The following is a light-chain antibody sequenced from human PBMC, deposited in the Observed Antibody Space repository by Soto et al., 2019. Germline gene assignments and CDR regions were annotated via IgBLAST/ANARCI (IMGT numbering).Light chain of an antibody. CDR2: DVT. V-gene: IGLV2-11*01. CDR3: CSYAGTYTFYA. Sequence: QSVLTQHRSVSGSPGQSVTISCTGTSSDVGGYDYVSWYQQHPGKAPKLMIYDVTKRPSGVPDRFSASKSGNTASLTISGLQPEDEADYHCCSYAGTYTFYAFGTGTKVTVL. CDR1: SSDVGGYDY. J-gene: IGLJ1*01.